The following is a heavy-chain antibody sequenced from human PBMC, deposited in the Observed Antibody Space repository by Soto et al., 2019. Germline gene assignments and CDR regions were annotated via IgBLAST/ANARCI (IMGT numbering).Heavy chain of an antibody. CDR2: INAGNGNT. D-gene: IGHD3-9*01. J-gene: IGHJ4*02. Sequence: GASVKVSCKASGYTFTSYAMHWVRQAPGQRLEWMGWINAGNGNTKYAQKFQGRVTMTADTAATTAYMELRSLRSDDTAVYYCTRDAKYYDILTGYFVNDYWGQGTLVTVSS. V-gene: IGHV1-3*01. CDR1: GYTFTSYA. CDR3: TRDAKYYDILTGYFVNDY.